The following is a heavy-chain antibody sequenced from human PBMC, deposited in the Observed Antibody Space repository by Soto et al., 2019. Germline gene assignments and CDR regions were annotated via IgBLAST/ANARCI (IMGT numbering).Heavy chain of an antibody. V-gene: IGHV1-8*01. CDR2: MNPNSGNT. Sequence: QVQLVQSGAEVKKPGASVKVSCKASGYTFTSYDINWVRQATGQGLEWMGWMNPNSGNTGYAQKFQGRVTMTRNTSISTAYMELSSLRSEDTAVYYCARGQGRGGSYYDILTGSPDAFDIWGQGTMVTVSS. CDR1: GYTFTSYD. J-gene: IGHJ3*02. D-gene: IGHD3-9*01. CDR3: ARGQGRGGSYYDILTGSPDAFDI.